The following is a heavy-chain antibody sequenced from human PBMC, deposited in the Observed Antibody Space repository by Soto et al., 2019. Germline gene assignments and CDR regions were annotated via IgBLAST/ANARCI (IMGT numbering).Heavy chain of an antibody. CDR3: AREGSYSAYNFAHGIQLWSFDF. CDR1: GGSINTFY. J-gene: IGHJ4*02. V-gene: IGHV4-4*07. D-gene: IGHD5-12*01. CDR2: IFSSGST. Sequence: SETLSLTCTVSGGSINTFYWSWVRQPAGKGLECIGRIFSSGSTSFNPSLESRVAMSVDTSKNHFSLNLSSVTAADMAVYYCAREGSYSAYNFAHGIQLWSFDFWGQGALVTVSS.